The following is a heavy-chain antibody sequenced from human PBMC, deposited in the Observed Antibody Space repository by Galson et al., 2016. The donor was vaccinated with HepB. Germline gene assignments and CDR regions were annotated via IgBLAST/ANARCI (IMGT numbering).Heavy chain of an antibody. V-gene: IGHV3-69-1*01. CDR1: GFMFSSYS. J-gene: IGHJ4*02. Sequence: SLRLSCAASGFMFSSYSMNWVRQAPGKGLEWVSHISSAETIYYADSVKGRFTISRDNAKNSLYLQLHSLRVEDTAVYYCASADFEDGNSSFWGQGSLVTVSS. D-gene: IGHD6-6*01. CDR2: ISSAETI. CDR3: ASADFEDGNSSF.